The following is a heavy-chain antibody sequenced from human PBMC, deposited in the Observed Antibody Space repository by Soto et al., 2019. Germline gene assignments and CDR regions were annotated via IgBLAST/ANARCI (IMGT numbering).Heavy chain of an antibody. D-gene: IGHD3-3*01. CDR3: ARAGYRSVDY. J-gene: IGHJ4*02. Sequence: EVQLVESGGVLVQPGGSLRISCEASGFTFSSYSMNWVRQAPGKGLEWVSYISSSGSTIYYSDSVRGRFTISRDNAKNSLYLQMNSLRDEDTAVYYCARAGYRSVDYWGQGTLVTVSS. CDR1: GFTFSSYS. V-gene: IGHV3-48*02. CDR2: ISSSGSTI.